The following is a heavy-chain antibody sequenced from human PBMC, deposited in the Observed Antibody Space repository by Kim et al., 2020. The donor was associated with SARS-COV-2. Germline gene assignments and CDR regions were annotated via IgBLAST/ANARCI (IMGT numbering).Heavy chain of an antibody. D-gene: IGHD3-16*01. CDR3: AKSLSGRSAVWVEGYYY. Sequence: GGSLRLSCAASGFTFRNNAINWVRQAPGKGLESFSTISGSGGSTFYADSVKGRFTISRDNSKDTLYLQMNSLRAADTAVYYCAKSLSGRSAVWVEGYYY. CDR1: GFTFRNNA. V-gene: IGHV3-23*01. J-gene: IGHJ6*01. CDR2: ISGSGGST.